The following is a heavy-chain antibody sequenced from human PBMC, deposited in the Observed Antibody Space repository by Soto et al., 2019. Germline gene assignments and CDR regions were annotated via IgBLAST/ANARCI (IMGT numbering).Heavy chain of an antibody. J-gene: IGHJ4*02. Sequence: ASVKASSKAPGPTFTSYDINSVRQATGQGLEWMGWMNPNSGNTGYAQKFQGRVTMTRNTSISTAYMELSSLRSEDTAVDYCASYVAPPVHHAYDYWGQGTLVTVCS. CDR1: GPTFTSYD. D-gene: IGHD3-16*01. V-gene: IGHV1-8*01. CDR3: ASYVAPPVHHAYDY. CDR2: MNPNSGNT.